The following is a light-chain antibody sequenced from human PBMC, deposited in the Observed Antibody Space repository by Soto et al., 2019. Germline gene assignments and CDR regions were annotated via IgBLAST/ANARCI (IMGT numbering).Light chain of an antibody. Sequence: EIVLTQSRGTLPLSPGEIATLSCRASQNVDSNYLAWYQQKPGQAPRLLIYDASNRATGIPARFSGSGSGTNFTLTISSLESEDFAVYYCQQRSNWLTFGGGTKVDI. CDR1: QNVDSNY. J-gene: IGKJ4*01. CDR2: DAS. V-gene: IGKV3-11*01. CDR3: QQRSNWLT.